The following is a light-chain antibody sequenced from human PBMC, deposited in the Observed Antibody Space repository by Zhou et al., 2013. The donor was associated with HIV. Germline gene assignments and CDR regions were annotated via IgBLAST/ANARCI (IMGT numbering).Light chain of an antibody. CDR1: QGIDSY. Sequence: DIQLTQSPSTLSASVGDRVTITCRASQGIDSYLNWYAQEPGKAPKLLIYTASTLQGGVSSRFSGSRSGTEFTLTISSLQPEDFATYFCLQCKSYPLTFGGGTKVEI. CDR3: LQCKSYPLT. J-gene: IGKJ4*01. CDR2: TAS. V-gene: IGKV1-9*01.